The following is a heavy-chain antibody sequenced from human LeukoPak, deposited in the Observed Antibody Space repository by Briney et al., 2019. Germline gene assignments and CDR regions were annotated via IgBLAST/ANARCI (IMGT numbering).Heavy chain of an antibody. CDR2: ISGDGGTT. J-gene: IGHJ4*02. Sequence: GGSLRLSCAASGFTFDDSPMHWVRQAPGKGLEWVSLISGDGGTTYYADSVKGRFTISRDNRKNSLYMQMNSLRTEDTALYYCAKDIRRLYSSSWYALDFWGQGTLVTVSS. D-gene: IGHD6-13*01. CDR1: GFTFDDSP. CDR3: AKDIRRLYSSSWYALDF. V-gene: IGHV3-43*02.